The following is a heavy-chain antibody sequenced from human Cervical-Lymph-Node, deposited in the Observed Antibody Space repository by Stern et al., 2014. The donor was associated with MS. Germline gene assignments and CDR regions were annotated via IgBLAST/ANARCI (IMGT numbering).Heavy chain of an antibody. CDR2: VHYRGTT. CDR1: GGSISSYY. D-gene: IGHD3-3*01. J-gene: IGHJ4*02. V-gene: IGHV4-59*08. Sequence: VQLVESGPGLVKPSETLSLTCSVSGGSISSYYWNWIRQPPGKGLEWIANVHYRGTTNYNPSPKSRVTILLETSTYKISPKLTSVTAADTAVYYCAGSGTYYPDYWGQGILVTVSS. CDR3: AGSGTYYPDY.